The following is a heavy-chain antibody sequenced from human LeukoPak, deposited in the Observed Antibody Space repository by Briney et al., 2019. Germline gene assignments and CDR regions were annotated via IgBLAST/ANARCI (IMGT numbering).Heavy chain of an antibody. V-gene: IGHV3-30*02. Sequence: PGGSLRLSCAASGFTFSRYGMHWVRQAPGKGLEWVAFIRYDGSDKYYADSVKGRFTISRDNSKNTLYLQMNSLRAEDTAVYYCAKDTGGYPYYFDYWGQGTLVTVSS. J-gene: IGHJ4*02. D-gene: IGHD3-10*01. CDR3: AKDTGGYPYYFDY. CDR2: IRYDGSDK. CDR1: GFTFSRYG.